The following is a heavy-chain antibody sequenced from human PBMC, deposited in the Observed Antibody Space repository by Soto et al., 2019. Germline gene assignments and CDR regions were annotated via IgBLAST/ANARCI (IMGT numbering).Heavy chain of an antibody. CDR3: ARGVTSWSGYYLAFDI. CDR2: IYYSGST. J-gene: IGHJ3*02. D-gene: IGHD3-3*01. CDR1: GGSISSYY. Sequence: TSETLSLTCTVSGGSISSYYWIWIRQPPGKGLEWIGYIYYSGSTNYNPSLKSRVTISVDTSKNQFSLKLSSVTAADTAVYYCARGVTSWSGYYLAFDIWGQGTMVTVSS. V-gene: IGHV4-59*08.